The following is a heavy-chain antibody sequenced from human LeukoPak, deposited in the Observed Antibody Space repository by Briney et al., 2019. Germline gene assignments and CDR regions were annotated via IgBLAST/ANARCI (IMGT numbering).Heavy chain of an antibody. V-gene: IGHV3-23*01. J-gene: IGHJ5*02. Sequence: GGSLRLSCVASGFTFSNHAMTWVRHAPGKGLEWVSAISASGVDTFYAPSVKGRFTISRDNSKNTLYLQINSLRAEDTAIYYCAKDVWWSVSWGQGTLVTVSS. CDR2: ISASGVDT. D-gene: IGHD2-8*02. CDR1: GFTFSNHA. CDR3: AKDVWWSVS.